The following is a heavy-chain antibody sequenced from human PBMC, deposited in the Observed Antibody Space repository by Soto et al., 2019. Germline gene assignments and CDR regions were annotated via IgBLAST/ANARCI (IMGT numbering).Heavy chain of an antibody. CDR3: AKDEGFGSSSYY. D-gene: IGHD6-13*01. V-gene: IGHV3-23*01. J-gene: IGHJ4*02. CDR1: GFTFSSYA. CDR2: ITGTGGST. Sequence: HPGGSLRLSCAASGFTFSSYAMTWVRQAPGKGLEWVSTITGTGGSTYYADSVKGRFTISRDNSKNTLFLQLNSLRAEDTAIYYCAKDEGFGSSSYYWGQGTLVTVSS.